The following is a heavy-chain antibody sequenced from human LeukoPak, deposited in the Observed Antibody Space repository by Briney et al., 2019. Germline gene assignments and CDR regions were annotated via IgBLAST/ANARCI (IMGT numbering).Heavy chain of an antibody. CDR1: GYTFTSYD. Sequence: GASVKVSCKASGYTFTSYDINWVRQATGQGLEWMGWMNPNGGNTGYAQKFQGRVTMTRNTSISTAYMELSSLRSEDTAVYYCARDIAAAGTGGKYYYYYYGMDVWGQGTTVTVSS. CDR2: MNPNGGNT. V-gene: IGHV1-8*01. D-gene: IGHD6-13*01. J-gene: IGHJ6*02. CDR3: ARDIAAAGTGGKYYYYYYGMDV.